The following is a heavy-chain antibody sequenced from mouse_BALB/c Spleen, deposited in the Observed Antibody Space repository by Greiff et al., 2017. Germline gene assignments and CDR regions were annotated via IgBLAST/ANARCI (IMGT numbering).Heavy chain of an antibody. J-gene: IGHJ2*01. D-gene: IGHD2-12*01. CDR2: IDPANGNT. V-gene: IGHV14-3*02. Sequence: DVQLQESGAELVKPGASVKLSCTASGFNIKDTYMHWVKQRPEQGLEWIGRIDPANGNTKYDPKFQGKATITADTSSNTAYLQLSSLTSEDTAVYYCAECYPDDWGQGTTLTVSS. CDR3: AECYPDD. CDR1: GFNIKDTY.